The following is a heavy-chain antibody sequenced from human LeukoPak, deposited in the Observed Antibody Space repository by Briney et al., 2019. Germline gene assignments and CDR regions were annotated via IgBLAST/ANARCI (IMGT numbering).Heavy chain of an antibody. V-gene: IGHV4-39*07. J-gene: IGHJ4*02. D-gene: IGHD6-19*01. CDR3: ARVASYSSGGAFDY. CDR1: GGSISSSNSY. Sequence: SETLSLTCTVSGGSISSSNSYWGWIRQPPGKGLEWIGEINHSGSTNYNPSLKSRVTISVDTSKNQFSLKLSSVTAADTAVYYCARVASYSSGGAFDYWGQGTLVTVSS. CDR2: INHSGST.